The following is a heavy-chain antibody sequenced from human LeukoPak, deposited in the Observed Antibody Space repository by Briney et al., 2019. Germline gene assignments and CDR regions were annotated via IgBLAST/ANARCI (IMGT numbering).Heavy chain of an antibody. CDR2: IYYSGST. Sequence: SETLSRTCTVSGGSISSGDYYWSWLRQPPGKGLEWIGSIYYSGSTYYNPSLKTRVTISVDTSKNQFSLKLSSVTATDTAVYDCARQNDLQWLVRGGNFDYWGQGTLVTVSS. J-gene: IGHJ4*02. CDR1: GGSISSGDYY. D-gene: IGHD6-19*01. CDR3: ARQNDLQWLVRGGNFDY. V-gene: IGHV4-39*01.